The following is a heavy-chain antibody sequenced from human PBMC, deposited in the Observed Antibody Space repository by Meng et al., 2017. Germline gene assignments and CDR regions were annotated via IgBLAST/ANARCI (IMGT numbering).Heavy chain of an antibody. CDR3: AREVHYYYDSSGYYLEYNWFDP. J-gene: IGHJ5*02. V-gene: IGHV4-38-2*02. Sequence: SETLSLTCTVSGYSISSGYYWGWIRQPPGKGLEWIGSIYHSGSTYYNLSLKSRVTISVDTSKNQFSLKLSSVTAADTAVYYCAREVHYYYDSSGYYLEYNWFDPWGQGTLVTVSS. D-gene: IGHD3-22*01. CDR1: GYSISSGYY. CDR2: IYHSGST.